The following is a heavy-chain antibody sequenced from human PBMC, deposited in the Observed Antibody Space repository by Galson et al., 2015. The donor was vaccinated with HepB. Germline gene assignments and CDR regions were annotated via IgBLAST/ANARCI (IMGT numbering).Heavy chain of an antibody. V-gene: IGHV1-2*02. CDR2: INPNSGGT. CDR3: ARAGGYEEYYYYYYMDV. Sequence: SVKVSCKASGYTFSGYYIHWVRQAPGQGLEWMGWINPNSGGTNYAQKFQGRVTMTRDTSISTAYMELGRLRSDDTAVYYCARAGGYEEYYYYYYMDVWGKGTTVTVSS. D-gene: IGHD6-13*01. J-gene: IGHJ6*03. CDR1: GYTFSGYY.